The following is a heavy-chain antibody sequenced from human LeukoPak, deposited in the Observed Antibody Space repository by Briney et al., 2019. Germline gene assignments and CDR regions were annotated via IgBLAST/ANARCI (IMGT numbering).Heavy chain of an antibody. D-gene: IGHD3-16*01. CDR1: GLSFSDDW. V-gene: IGHV3-15*01. Sequence: KPGGSLRLSCAVSGLSFSDDWMNWVRQAPGKGLEWVGHITRKADGETTDYAAPVKGRFTISRDDSKNTLYLQMNSLKAEDTAVYYCTRRLAPIGRPYWFDPWGQGTLVTVSS. CDR2: ITRKADGETT. J-gene: IGHJ5*02. CDR3: TRRLAPIGRPYWFDP.